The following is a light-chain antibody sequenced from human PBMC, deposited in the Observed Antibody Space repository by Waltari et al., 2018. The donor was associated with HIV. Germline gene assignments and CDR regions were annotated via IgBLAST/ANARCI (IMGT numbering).Light chain of an antibody. CDR3: EQSYGSPHT. Sequence: DSQINQSASSLPASVRDGVTITCRASQPISTYLTWYQQKPGQAPKLLIYGAYSRQSGVPLRFTGGGSGTVFTLAISSLQSEDFATYYCEQSYGSPHTFGQGTTLEI. CDR2: GAY. CDR1: QPISTY. V-gene: IGKV1-39*01. J-gene: IGKJ2*01.